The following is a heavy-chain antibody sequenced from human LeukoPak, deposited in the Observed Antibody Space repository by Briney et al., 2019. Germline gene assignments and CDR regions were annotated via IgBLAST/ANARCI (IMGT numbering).Heavy chain of an antibody. Sequence: GGSLRLSCAASGFTFSSYSMNWVRQAPGKGLEWVSYISSSSSTIYYADSVKGRFTISRDKAKNSLYLQMNGLRAEDTAVYYCAREYCSSTSCLYDYWGQGTLVTVSS. J-gene: IGHJ4*02. V-gene: IGHV3-48*01. CDR3: AREYCSSTSCLYDY. CDR2: ISSSSSTI. D-gene: IGHD2-2*01. CDR1: GFTFSSYS.